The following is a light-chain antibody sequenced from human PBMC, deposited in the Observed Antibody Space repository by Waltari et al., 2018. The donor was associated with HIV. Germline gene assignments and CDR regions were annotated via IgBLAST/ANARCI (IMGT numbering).Light chain of an antibody. CDR2: NKN. CDR1: SSNIGSNT. V-gene: IGLV1-44*01. J-gene: IGLJ3*02. CDR3: AAWDDSLNAWV. Sequence: QSVVTQPPSASGTPGQRVTISCSGSSSNIGSNTINWFQQLPGTAPKRLIYNKNLRPSGVPDRFSGSKSGTAASLAISGLQSDDEADFYCAAWDDSLNAWVFGGGTKLTVL.